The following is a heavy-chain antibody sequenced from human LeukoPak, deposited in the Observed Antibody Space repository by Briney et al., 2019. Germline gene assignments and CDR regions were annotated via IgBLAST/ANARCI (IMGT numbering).Heavy chain of an antibody. CDR1: GLTFSSYT. CDR3: AKVFSGYEPWGY. CDR2: ISGSGGTT. Sequence: PGGSLRLSCGASGLTFSSYTMNWVRQAPGKGLEWVSAISGSGGTTYYADSVKGRFTISRDNSKNALYLQMNSLRAEDTAVYYCAKVFSGYEPWGYWGQGTLVTVSS. J-gene: IGHJ4*02. D-gene: IGHD5-12*01. V-gene: IGHV3-23*01.